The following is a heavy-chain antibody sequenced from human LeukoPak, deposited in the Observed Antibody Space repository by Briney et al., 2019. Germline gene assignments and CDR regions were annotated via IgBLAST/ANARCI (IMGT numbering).Heavy chain of an antibody. V-gene: IGHV4-34*01. D-gene: IGHD3-3*01. Sequence: SETLSLTCAVYGGSFSGYYWSWIRQPPGKGLEWIGEINHSGSTNYNPSLKSRVTISVDTSKNQFSLKLSSVTAADTAVYYCAHYDFWSGYYFDYWGQGTLVTVSS. CDR2: INHSGST. CDR3: AHYDFWSGYYFDY. CDR1: GGSFSGYY. J-gene: IGHJ4*02.